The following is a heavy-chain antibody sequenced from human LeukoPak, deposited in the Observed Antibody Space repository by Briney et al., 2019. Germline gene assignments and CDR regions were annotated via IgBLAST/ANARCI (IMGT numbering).Heavy chain of an antibody. CDR3: AKGRDSGWYAWFDP. D-gene: IGHD6-19*01. V-gene: IGHV3-23*01. Sequence: RGSLRLSCAASGFTFISFAMSWVRQAPRKGLEWVPLISGSSNTYSADSVKGRFTISRDNSKNLLYLQMNSLRAADTALYFCAKGRDSGWYAWFDPWGQGTVVTVSS. CDR1: GFTFISFA. CDR2: ISGSSNT. J-gene: IGHJ5*02.